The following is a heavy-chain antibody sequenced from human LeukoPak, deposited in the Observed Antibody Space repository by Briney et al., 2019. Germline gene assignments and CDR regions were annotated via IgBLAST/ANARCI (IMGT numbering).Heavy chain of an antibody. CDR1: GYTFTGYY. Sequence: RASVKVSCKASGYTFTGYYMHWVRQAPGQGLEWMGWINPNSGGTNYAQKFQGRVTMTRDTSISTAYMELSRLRSDDTAVYYCARDFLSSSFGYYYDSSGYSPFDYWGQGTLVTVSS. V-gene: IGHV1-2*02. D-gene: IGHD3-22*01. CDR2: INPNSGGT. CDR3: ARDFLSSSFGYYYDSSGYSPFDY. J-gene: IGHJ4*02.